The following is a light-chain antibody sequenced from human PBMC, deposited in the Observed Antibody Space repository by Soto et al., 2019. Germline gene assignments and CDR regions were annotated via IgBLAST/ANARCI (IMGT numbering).Light chain of an antibody. Sequence: ESELRQSPGSVSLSPGQRATLSCRASQSVDTTFFAWYQKKPGQAPRLLIYGASKRATGIPDRFSGSGSGTDFTLIISRLEPEDFAVYYCQQYMSSVTFGQGTKVEIK. CDR2: GAS. CDR1: QSVDTTF. CDR3: QQYMSSVT. V-gene: IGKV3-20*01. J-gene: IGKJ1*01.